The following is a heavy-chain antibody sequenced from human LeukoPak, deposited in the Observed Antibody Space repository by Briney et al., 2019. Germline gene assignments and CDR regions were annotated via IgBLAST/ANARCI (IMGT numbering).Heavy chain of an antibody. CDR2: IIPIFGTA. J-gene: IGHJ4*02. Sequence: GASVKVSCKASGGTFSSYAISWVRQAPGQGLEWVGRIIPIFGTANYAQKFQGRVTITTDESTSTAYMELSSLRSEDTAVYYCAISIEVDTAMAETGYYFDYWGQGTLVTVSS. D-gene: IGHD5-18*01. CDR1: GGTFSSYA. CDR3: AISIEVDTAMAETGYYFDY. V-gene: IGHV1-69*05.